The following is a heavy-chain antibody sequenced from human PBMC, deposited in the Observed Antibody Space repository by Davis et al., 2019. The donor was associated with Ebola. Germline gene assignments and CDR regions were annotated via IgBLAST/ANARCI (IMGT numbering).Heavy chain of an antibody. D-gene: IGHD4-17*01. V-gene: IGHV7-4-1*02. Sequence: ASVKVSCKASGYTFTSYAMHWVRQAPGQGLEWMGWINTNTGNPTYAQGFTGRFVFSLDTSVSTAYLQISSLKAEDTAVYYCARQTTVTANYYYYYGMDVWGKGTTVTVSS. CDR3: ARQTTVTANYYYYYGMDV. J-gene: IGHJ6*04. CDR1: GYTFTSYA. CDR2: INTNTGNP.